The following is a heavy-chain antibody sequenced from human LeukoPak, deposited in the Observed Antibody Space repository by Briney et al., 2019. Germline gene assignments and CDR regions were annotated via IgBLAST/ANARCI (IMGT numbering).Heavy chain of an antibody. D-gene: IGHD2-15*01. J-gene: IGHJ4*02. V-gene: IGHV3-66*01. CDR2: IYSGGST. CDR1: GFTVSSNY. CDR3: ARDGCSGGSCYSKFDY. Sequence: PGGSLRLSCAASGFTVSSNYMSWVRQAPGKGLEWVSVIYSGGSTYYADSVKGRFTISRDNSKNTLYLQMNSLRAEDTAVYYCARDGCSGGSCYSKFDYWGQGTLVTVFS.